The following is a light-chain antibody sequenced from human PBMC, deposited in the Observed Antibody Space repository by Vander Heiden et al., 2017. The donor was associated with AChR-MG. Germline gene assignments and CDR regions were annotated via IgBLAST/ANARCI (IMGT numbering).Light chain of an antibody. CDR3: AAWDSSLSAWV. CDR1: SRNIGNNY. V-gene: IGLV1-47*01. Sequence: QSVLTQPPSASGTPGQRVTIPCSGSSRNIGNNYVHWYQQFPGTAPKVIMYRSNQRPSGAPDRFSGSRSGTSASLAIAGLRSADEADYYCAAWDSSLSAWVFGGGTKVTVL. CDR2: RSN. J-gene: IGLJ3*02.